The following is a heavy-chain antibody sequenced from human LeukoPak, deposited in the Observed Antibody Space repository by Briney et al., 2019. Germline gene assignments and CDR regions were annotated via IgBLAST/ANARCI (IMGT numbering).Heavy chain of an antibody. Sequence: SETLSLTCTVSGGSISSGSYYWSWIRQPPGKGLEWIGDIYYSGSTYYNPSLKSRVTISVDTSKNQFSLKLSSVTAADTAVYYCARGRTYYYDSSGYYNWFDPWGQGTLVTVSS. V-gene: IGHV4-30-4*07. CDR1: GGSISSGSYY. CDR2: IYYSGST. D-gene: IGHD3-22*01. CDR3: ARGRTYYYDSSGYYNWFDP. J-gene: IGHJ5*02.